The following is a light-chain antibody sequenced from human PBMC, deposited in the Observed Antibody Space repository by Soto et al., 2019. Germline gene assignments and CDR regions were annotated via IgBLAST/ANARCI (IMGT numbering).Light chain of an antibody. J-gene: IGLJ2*01. CDR3: AAWDDSLNGLV. CDR2: TNT. CDR1: SSNIGSQP. V-gene: IGLV1-44*01. Sequence: QSVLTQPRSVSGTPGQRVTVSCSGSSSNIGSQPVNWYQQLPGTAPKLLIYTNTLRPSGVPDRFSGSKSGTSASLAISGLQSEDEADYYCAAWDDSLNGLVFGGGTKLTVL.